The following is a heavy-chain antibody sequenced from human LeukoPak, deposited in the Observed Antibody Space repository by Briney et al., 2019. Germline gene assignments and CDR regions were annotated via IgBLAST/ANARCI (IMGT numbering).Heavy chain of an antibody. Sequence: SETLSLTCTVSGGSLSSYYWSWIRQPPGKGLEWIGYIYYRGRTKYNPSLQSRVTMSVDTSRNQFSLRLSSVTAADTAVYYCARQSDDLGYFQHWGQGTLVTVSS. V-gene: IGHV4-59*08. J-gene: IGHJ1*01. CDR3: ARQSDDLGYFQH. CDR1: GGSLSSYY. CDR2: IYYRGRT. D-gene: IGHD3-16*01.